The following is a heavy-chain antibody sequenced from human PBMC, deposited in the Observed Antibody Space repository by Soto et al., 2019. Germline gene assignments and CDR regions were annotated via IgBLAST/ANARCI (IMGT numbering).Heavy chain of an antibody. CDR1: EYSFTNYW. V-gene: IGHV5-51*01. CDR2: IYPSDSDT. Sequence: PGESLKISCKGSEYSFTNYWIGWVRQMPGKGLEWMGTIYPSDSDTRYSPSFRGQVTISADKSITTAYLQWSSLKASDTAMYYCARSTSPLYSMDVWGQGTTVTVS. J-gene: IGHJ6*02. CDR3: ARSTSPLYSMDV.